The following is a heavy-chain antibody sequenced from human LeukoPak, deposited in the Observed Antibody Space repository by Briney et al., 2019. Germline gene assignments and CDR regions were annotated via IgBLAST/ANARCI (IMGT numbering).Heavy chain of an antibody. V-gene: IGHV3-23*01. CDR3: SRPGLTVAGTRWFDP. Sequence: GGSLRLSCPASGFTFSSYAMSWVRQAPGIGLEWVSAIGSDGSSIYYTYSVKGRFTISRDNSNNMLYLQMNSLRAEDTALYDCSRPGLTVAGTRWFDPWGQGTLVTVSS. D-gene: IGHD6-19*01. J-gene: IGHJ5*02. CDR1: GFTFSSYA. CDR2: IGSDGSSI.